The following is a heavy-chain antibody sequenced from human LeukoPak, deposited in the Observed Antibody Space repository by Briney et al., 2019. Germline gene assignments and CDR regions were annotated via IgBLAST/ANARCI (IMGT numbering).Heavy chain of an antibody. CDR1: GFTFSSYA. V-gene: IGHV3-23*01. CDR2: ISGSGGST. Sequence: PGGSLRLSCAASGFTFSSYAMSWVRQAPGKGLEWVSAISGSGGSTYYADSVKGRFTISRDNSKNTLYLQMNSLRAEDTAVYYCAKGGSCSGGSCYQEYSSYFDYWGQGTLVTVSS. D-gene: IGHD2-15*01. CDR3: AKGGSCSGGSCYQEYSSYFDY. J-gene: IGHJ4*02.